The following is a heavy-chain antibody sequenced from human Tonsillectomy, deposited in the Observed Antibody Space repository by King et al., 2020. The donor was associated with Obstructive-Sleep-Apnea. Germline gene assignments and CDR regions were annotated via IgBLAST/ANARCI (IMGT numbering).Heavy chain of an antibody. D-gene: IGHD5-24*01. J-gene: IGHJ6*02. CDR2: IYYSGST. Sequence: VQLQESGPGLVKPSETLSLTCTVSGGSISSYYWSWIRQPPGKGLEWIGYIYYSGSTNYNPSLKSRVTISVDTSKNQFSLKLSSVTAADTAVYYCARLQYYYSGMDVWGQGTTVTVSS. CDR1: GGSISSYY. V-gene: IGHV4-59*08. CDR3: ARLQYYYSGMDV.